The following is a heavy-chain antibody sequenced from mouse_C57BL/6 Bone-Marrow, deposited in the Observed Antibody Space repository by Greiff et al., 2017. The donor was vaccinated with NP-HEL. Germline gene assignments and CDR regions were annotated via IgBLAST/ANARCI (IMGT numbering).Heavy chain of an antibody. D-gene: IGHD2-3*01. V-gene: IGHV1-85*01. CDR3: ARPRWLLSPWFAY. Sequence: QVQLQQSGPELVKPGASVQLSCKASGYTFTSYDINWVKQRPGQGLEWIGWLYPRDGSTKYNEKFKGRATLSVDTSSSTAYMELHSLTSEDAAVYFCARPRWLLSPWFAYWGQGTLVTVSA. J-gene: IGHJ3*01. CDR1: GYTFTSYD. CDR2: LYPRDGST.